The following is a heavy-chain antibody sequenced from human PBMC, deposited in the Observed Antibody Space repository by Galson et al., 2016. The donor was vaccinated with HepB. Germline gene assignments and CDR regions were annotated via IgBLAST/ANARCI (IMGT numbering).Heavy chain of an antibody. J-gene: IGHJ5*02. CDR2: INPSGGST. Sequence: SVKVSCKASGYTFSNYYIHWVRQAPGQGLEWMGTINPSGGSTNYAQKFQGRVTMTRDTSTTTVYMELGSLRSEDTAVYFCTRESGWGIAYGEQGWFDPWGQGSLVTVSS. CDR3: TRESGWGIAYGEQGWFDP. D-gene: IGHD4-17*01. V-gene: IGHV1-46*01. CDR1: GYTFSNYY.